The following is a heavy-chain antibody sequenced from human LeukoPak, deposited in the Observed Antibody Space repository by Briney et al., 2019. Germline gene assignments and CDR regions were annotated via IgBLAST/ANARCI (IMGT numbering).Heavy chain of an antibody. CDR2: IIPMYDIK. CDR3: ARDRIVGPMESAFDI. J-gene: IGHJ3*02. CDR1: GATFTSKT. Sequence: SVKVSCKASGATFTSKTISWVRQAPGQGLEWMGRIIPMYDIKDYAQKFQGRVTITADKSTSTAYMELSSLTSEDTAVYYCARDRIVGPMESAFDIWGQGAMVTVSP. V-gene: IGHV1-69*04. D-gene: IGHD1-26*01.